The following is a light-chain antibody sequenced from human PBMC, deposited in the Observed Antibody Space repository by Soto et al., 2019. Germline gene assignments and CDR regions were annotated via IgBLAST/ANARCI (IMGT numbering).Light chain of an antibody. CDR1: NSDVGRYNL. V-gene: IGLV2-23*02. CDR3: CSYASSTTYVI. J-gene: IGLJ2*01. Sequence: QSVLTQPASVCGSPGQSITISCTGTNSDVGRYNLVSWYQQRPGQAPQVLIYEVTKRPSGVSDRFSGSKSGNTASLTISGLQAEDEGEYFCCSYASSTTYVIFGGGTKVTVL. CDR2: EVT.